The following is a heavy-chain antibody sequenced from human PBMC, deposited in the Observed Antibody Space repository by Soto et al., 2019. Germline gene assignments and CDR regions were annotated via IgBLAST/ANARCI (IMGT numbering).Heavy chain of an antibody. Sequence: PGGSLRLSCAASGFMFSSYAMIWVRQAPGKGLERVSSISASGGTANLADSVEGRCTISRDNSKSTLYLQMNSLRAEDTAVYYCAKLTYPSDSTGYYYERVSGWIDSWGQGTLVTVSS. CDR3: AKLTYPSDSTGYYYERVSGWIDS. V-gene: IGHV3-23*01. CDR2: ISASGGTA. D-gene: IGHD3-22*01. CDR1: GFMFSSYA. J-gene: IGHJ5*01.